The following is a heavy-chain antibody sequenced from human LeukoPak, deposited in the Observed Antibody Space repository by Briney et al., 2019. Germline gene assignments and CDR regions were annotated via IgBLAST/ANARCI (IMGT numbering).Heavy chain of an antibody. CDR2: ITAGGSTI. V-gene: IGHV3-48*03. CDR3: ARSAFGGKAHCLDY. CDR1: GFTFSSYE. D-gene: IGHD3-10*01. Sequence: GGSLRLSCAASGFTFSSYEMNWVRQAPGKGLEWISYITAGGSTIYYADSVKGQFTISRDNAENSLFLQMNSLSAEDTAIYYCARSAFGGKAHCLDYWGQGTLVTVSS. J-gene: IGHJ4*02.